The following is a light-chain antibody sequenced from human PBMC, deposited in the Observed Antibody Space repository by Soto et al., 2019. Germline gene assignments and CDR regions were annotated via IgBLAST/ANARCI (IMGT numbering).Light chain of an antibody. CDR1: QDIYNY. V-gene: IGKV1-33*01. CDR2: DAS. CDR3: QQYDMLPPFP. J-gene: IGKJ3*01. Sequence: DLQMTQSPSSLSASVGDRVTITCQASQDIYNYLNWYQQKPGKAPKLLIYDASNLETGVRSRFSGSGSETDFTFTISNLQPEDIATYYCQQYDMLPPFPFGPGTKVDI.